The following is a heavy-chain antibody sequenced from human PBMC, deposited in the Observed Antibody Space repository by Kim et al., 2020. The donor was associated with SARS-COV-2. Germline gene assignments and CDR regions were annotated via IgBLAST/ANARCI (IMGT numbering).Heavy chain of an antibody. V-gene: IGHV3-74*01. CDR1: GFTFSSYW. CDR3: TRDERITVISPVAFDM. CDR2: INSDGTTT. J-gene: IGHJ3*02. Sequence: GGSLRLSCAASGFTFSSYWMHWVRQAPGKGLVWVSRINSDGTTTTYADSVKGRFTISRDNAKSTLYLQMNSLSAEDMAVYYCTRDERITVISPVAFDMWGQGTMVTVSS. D-gene: IGHD4-4*01.